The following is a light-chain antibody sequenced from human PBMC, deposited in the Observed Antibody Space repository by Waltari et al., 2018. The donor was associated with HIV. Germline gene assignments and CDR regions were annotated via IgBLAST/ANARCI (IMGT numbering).Light chain of an antibody. CDR3: AVLDDTLGGGV. CDR1: TANIGANF. CDR2: RDN. Sequence: QSVLTQPPSASGTPGQKVTISCSGGTANIGANFVFWFQQFPGTAPKLLIYRDNLRHEGVPARFSGSKSGTSASLTISGLRSDDEAHYFGAVLDDTLGGGVFGGGTKLTVL. J-gene: IGLJ2*01. V-gene: IGLV1-47*01.